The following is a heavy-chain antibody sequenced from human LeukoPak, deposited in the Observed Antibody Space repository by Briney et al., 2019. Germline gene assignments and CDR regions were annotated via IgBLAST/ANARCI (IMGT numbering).Heavy chain of an antibody. CDR3: AREKAAYCTGDCHSFDR. V-gene: IGHV4-30-4*01. J-gene: IGHJ5*02. CDR1: GGSISSGGYY. D-gene: IGHD2-21*02. Sequence: SQTLSLTCTVSGGSISSGGYYWSWIRQSPGKGLEWIGYIYYSENTYYNPSLKSRVTISIDTSKNQFFLKVTSVTAADTATYFCAREKAAYCTGDCHSFDRWGQGILVTVSS. CDR2: IYYSENT.